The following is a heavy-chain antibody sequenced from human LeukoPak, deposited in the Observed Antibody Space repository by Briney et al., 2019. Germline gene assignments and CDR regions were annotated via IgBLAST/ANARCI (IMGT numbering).Heavy chain of an antibody. CDR2: ISAYNGNT. V-gene: IGHV1-18*01. Sequence: GASVKVSCKASGYTFTSYGISWVRQAPGQGLEWMGWISAYNGNTNYAQKLQGRVTMTTDTSTSTAYMELRSLRSDDTAVYYCALHILNLRGEAAAAPGYWGQGTLVTVSS. J-gene: IGHJ4*02. D-gene: IGHD6-13*01. CDR3: ALHILNLRGEAAAAPGY. CDR1: GYTFTSYG.